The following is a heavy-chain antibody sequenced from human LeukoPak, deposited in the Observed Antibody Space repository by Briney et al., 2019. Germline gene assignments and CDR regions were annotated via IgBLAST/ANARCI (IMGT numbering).Heavy chain of an antibody. CDR2: INPNSGGT. D-gene: IGHD6-13*01. V-gene: IGHV1-2*06. Sequence: GSSEKVSCKASGGTFSSYAISWVRQAPGQGLEWMGRINPNSGGTNYAQKFQGRVTMTRDTSISTAYMELSRLRSDDTAVYYCAREVAAGTGYRGQGTLVTVSS. CDR3: AREVAAGTGY. CDR1: GGTFSSYA. J-gene: IGHJ4*02.